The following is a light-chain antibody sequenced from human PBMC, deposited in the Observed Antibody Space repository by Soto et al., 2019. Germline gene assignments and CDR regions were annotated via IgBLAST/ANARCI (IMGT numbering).Light chain of an antibody. CDR2: GNN. CDR1: SSNIGAGYD. Sequence: QSVLTQPPSVSGAPGQRVTISCTGSSSNIGAGYDVHWYQQLPGTAPKLLIYGNNNRPSGVPDRFSGSKSGTSASLAITGLQAEDEADYYCQSYDSNLSGLFGGGTKLTVL. CDR3: QSYDSNLSGL. J-gene: IGLJ2*01. V-gene: IGLV1-40*01.